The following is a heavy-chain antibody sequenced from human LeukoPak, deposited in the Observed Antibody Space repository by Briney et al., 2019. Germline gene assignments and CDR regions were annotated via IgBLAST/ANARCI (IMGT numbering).Heavy chain of an antibody. Sequence: ASVKVSFKVSGYTLTELSMHWLRQAPGKGLEWMGGFDPEDGETIYAQKFQGRVTMTEDTSTDTAYMELSSLRSEDTAVYYCATPPLRWLVKGGYYFDYWGQGTLVTVSS. V-gene: IGHV1-24*01. CDR2: FDPEDGET. J-gene: IGHJ4*02. D-gene: IGHD6-19*01. CDR3: ATPPLRWLVKGGYYFDY. CDR1: GYTLTELS.